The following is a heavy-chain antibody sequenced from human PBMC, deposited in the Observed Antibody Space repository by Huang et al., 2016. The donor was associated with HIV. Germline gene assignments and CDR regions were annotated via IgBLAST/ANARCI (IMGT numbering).Heavy chain of an antibody. CDR1: GFILSNYG. V-gene: IGHV3-30*02. Sequence: VQLMESGGGVVQPGGSLRLSCAASGFILSNYGMHWVRQAPGKGLEWVASIRKDGSKKDYGDSVKGRFTIARDNSKNTLFVQMSSLRTEDTAVYYCARGDYYDSSGYHPGYFDYWGQGTLVTVSS. D-gene: IGHD3-22*01. CDR3: ARGDYYDSSGYHPGYFDY. CDR2: IRKDGSKK. J-gene: IGHJ4*02.